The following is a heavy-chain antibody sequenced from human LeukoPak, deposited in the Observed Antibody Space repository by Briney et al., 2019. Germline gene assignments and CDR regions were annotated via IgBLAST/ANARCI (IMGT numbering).Heavy chain of an antibody. V-gene: IGHV3-30*18. Sequence: TGGSLRLSCATSGFTFGIYGMHWVRQAPGKGLEWLAVIAYDGSYEYYADSVKGRFSISRDDSKKTVYLQMNSLRPEDTALYYCAKDSILDHWGQGTLVTVSS. J-gene: IGHJ4*02. CDR1: GFTFGIYG. CDR2: IAYDGSYE. CDR3: AKDSILDH.